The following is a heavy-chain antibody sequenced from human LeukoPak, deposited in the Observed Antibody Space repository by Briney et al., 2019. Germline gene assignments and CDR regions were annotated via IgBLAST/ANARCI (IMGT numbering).Heavy chain of an antibody. J-gene: IGHJ6*03. CDR2: MNPNSGNT. V-gene: IGHV1-8*01. CDR3: ARGSRTWSGYSDYYYMDV. Sequence: ASVKVSCKASGYTFTSYDINWVRQATGQGLEWMGWMNPNSGNTGYAQKFQGRVTMTRNTSISTAYMEPSSLRSEDTAVYYCARGSRTWSGYSDYYYMDVWGKGTTVTVSS. D-gene: IGHD3-3*01. CDR1: GYTFTSYD.